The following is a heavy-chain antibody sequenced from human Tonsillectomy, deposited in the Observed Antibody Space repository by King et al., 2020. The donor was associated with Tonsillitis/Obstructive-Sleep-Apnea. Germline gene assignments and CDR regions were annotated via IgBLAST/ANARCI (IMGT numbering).Heavy chain of an antibody. CDR2: ISYDGRNK. Sequence: VQLVESGGGVVQPGRSLRLSCAASGFTFSSYGMHWVRQAPGKGLGWVAVISYDGRNKYYADSVKGRFTISRNNSKNTLYLQMNSPGAEDTAVYYCAKGWSGGFCGGDCYLNWFDPWGQGTLVTVSS. CDR1: GFTFSSYG. D-gene: IGHD2-21*01. J-gene: IGHJ5*02. CDR3: AKGWSGGFCGGDCYLNWFDP. V-gene: IGHV3-30*18.